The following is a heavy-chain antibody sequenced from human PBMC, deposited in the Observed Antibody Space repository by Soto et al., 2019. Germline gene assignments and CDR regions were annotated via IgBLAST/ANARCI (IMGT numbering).Heavy chain of an antibody. V-gene: IGHV3-74*01. CDR3: AKDRTVAARNFDY. J-gene: IGHJ4*02. Sequence: GGSLRLSCAASGFTFSNSWMHWVRQAPGKGLVWVSRINGDGGIINYADSVKGRFTISRDNSKDTLYLQMNSLRAEDSAVYYCAKDRTVAARNFDYWGQGTQVTVSS. CDR2: INGDGGII. CDR1: GFTFSNSW. D-gene: IGHD6-6*01.